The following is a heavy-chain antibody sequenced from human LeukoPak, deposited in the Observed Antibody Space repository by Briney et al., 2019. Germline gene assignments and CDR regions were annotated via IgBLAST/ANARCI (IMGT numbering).Heavy chain of an antibody. D-gene: IGHD6-13*01. V-gene: IGHV3-23*01. CDR1: GFTFSSYA. J-gene: IGHJ4*02. Sequence: GGSLRLSCAASGFTFSSYAMNWVRQAPGGGREWVSCISGSGDNTYYEASVKGRFTISRDNSKNTLFLQMNSLRAEDTAVYYCAKVRSGDIAAALDYWGQGTLVTVSS. CDR2: ISGSGDNT. CDR3: AKVRSGDIAAALDY.